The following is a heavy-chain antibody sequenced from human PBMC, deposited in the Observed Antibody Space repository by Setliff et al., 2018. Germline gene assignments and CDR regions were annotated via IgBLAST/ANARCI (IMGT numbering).Heavy chain of an antibody. CDR3: AGLWNLGAFDI. CDR2: IYYSGST. Sequence: SETLSLTCTVSGGSISSSSYYWGWIRQPPGKGLEWIGSIYYSGSTYYNPSLKSRVTISVDTSKNQFSLKLSSVTAADTAVYYCAGLWNLGAFDIWGQGTMVTVSS. J-gene: IGHJ3*02. CDR1: GGSISSSSYY. D-gene: IGHD1-7*01. V-gene: IGHV4-39*07.